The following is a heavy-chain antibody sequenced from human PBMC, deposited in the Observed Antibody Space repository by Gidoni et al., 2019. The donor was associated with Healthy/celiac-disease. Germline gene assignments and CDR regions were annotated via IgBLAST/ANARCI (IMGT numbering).Heavy chain of an antibody. CDR1: GFTFRRYS. CDR3: ARDRGRQGDYYYGMDV. J-gene: IGHJ6*02. D-gene: IGHD3-16*01. Sequence: EVQLVESGGGLVKPGGALRLSCAASGFTFRRYSMNWVRQAPGKGLEWVSSISSSSSYIYYADSVKGRFTISRDNAKNSLYLQMNSLRAEDTAVYYCARDRGRQGDYYYGMDVWGQGTTVTVSS. V-gene: IGHV3-21*01. CDR2: ISSSSSYI.